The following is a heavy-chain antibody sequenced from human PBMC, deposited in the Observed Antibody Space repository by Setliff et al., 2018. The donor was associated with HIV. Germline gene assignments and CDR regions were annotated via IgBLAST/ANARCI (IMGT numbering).Heavy chain of an antibody. J-gene: IGHJ3*01. CDR2: INPNSGGT. CDR3: ARGTRVGADDSFDL. CDR1: GYAFTGYY. D-gene: IGHD1-26*01. V-gene: IGHV1-2*02. Sequence: ASVKVSCKASGYAFTGYYMHWVRQAPGQGLEWMERINPNSGGTNYARKFQCRVTMTRDTSNTTAYMELSRLTSDDTAVYYCARGTRVGADDSFDLWGQGTMVTVSS.